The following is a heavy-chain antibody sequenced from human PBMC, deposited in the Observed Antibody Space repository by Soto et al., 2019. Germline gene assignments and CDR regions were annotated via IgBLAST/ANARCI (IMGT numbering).Heavy chain of an antibody. CDR3: ARDQLYYGSGNGPYYNYYGMDV. V-gene: IGHV4-31*03. CDR2: IYYSGST. CDR1: GGSISSGGYY. D-gene: IGHD3-10*01. J-gene: IGHJ6*02. Sequence: SETLSLTCTVSGGSISSGGYYWSWIRQHPGKGLEWIGYIYYSGSTYYNPSLKSRVTISVDTSKNQFSLKLSSVTAADTAVYYCARDQLYYGSGNGPYYNYYGMDVWGQGTTVTVSS.